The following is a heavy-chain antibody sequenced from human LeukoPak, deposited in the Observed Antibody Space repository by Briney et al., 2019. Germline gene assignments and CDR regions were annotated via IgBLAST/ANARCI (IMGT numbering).Heavy chain of an antibody. D-gene: IGHD2-2*02. Sequence: SETLSLTCTVSGGSISSGAYFWSWIRQPAGKGLEWIGRIYTGGSTNYNPSLKSRVTMSVDTSRNQFSLRPSSVTAADTAVYYCASEVPASIDYFQHWGQGTLVTVSS. J-gene: IGHJ1*01. V-gene: IGHV4-61*02. CDR2: IYTGGST. CDR1: GGSISSGAYF. CDR3: ASEVPASIDYFQH.